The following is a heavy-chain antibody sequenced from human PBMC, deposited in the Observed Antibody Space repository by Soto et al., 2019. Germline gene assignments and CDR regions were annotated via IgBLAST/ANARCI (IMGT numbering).Heavy chain of an antibody. D-gene: IGHD5-18*01. J-gene: IGHJ5*02. V-gene: IGHV4-31*03. CDR2: IYYSGST. CDR1: GGSISSGGYY. Sequence: SETLSLTCTVSGGSISSGGYYWSWIRQHPGKGLEWIGYIYYSGSTYYNPSLKSRVTISVDTSKNQFSLKLSSVTAADTAVYYCARGVRGYSYGVDWLDPWGQGTLVTVS. CDR3: ARGVRGYSYGVDWLDP.